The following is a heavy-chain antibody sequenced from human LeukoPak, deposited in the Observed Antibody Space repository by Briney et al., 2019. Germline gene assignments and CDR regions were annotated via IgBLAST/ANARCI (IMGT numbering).Heavy chain of an antibody. D-gene: IGHD2-21*02. Sequence: GRSLRLYCAASGLTFTRYGMHWVRQAPGKGLEWGAVISFDGSIKHYEDSVKGRFTISRGNSKNTLYLQMNSLRAEDTAVYYCGKGSLAYCGGDCYWDYFDYWGQGTLVTVSS. CDR2: ISFDGSIK. V-gene: IGHV3-30*18. CDR1: GLTFTRYG. CDR3: GKGSLAYCGGDCYWDYFDY. J-gene: IGHJ4*02.